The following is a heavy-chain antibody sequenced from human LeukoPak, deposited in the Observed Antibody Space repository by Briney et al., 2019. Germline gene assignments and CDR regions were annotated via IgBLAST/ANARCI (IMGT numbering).Heavy chain of an antibody. CDR2: ISYDGSNK. Sequence: GGSLRLSCAASGFTFSSYAMHWVRQAPGKGLEWVAVISYDGSNKYYADSVKGRFTISRDNSKNTLYLQMNSLRAEDTAVYFCARVEATTGRNYHYYYMDVWGKGTTVTVSS. V-gene: IGHV3-30*04. D-gene: IGHD1-1*01. J-gene: IGHJ6*03. CDR3: ARVEATTGRNYHYYYMDV. CDR1: GFTFSSYA.